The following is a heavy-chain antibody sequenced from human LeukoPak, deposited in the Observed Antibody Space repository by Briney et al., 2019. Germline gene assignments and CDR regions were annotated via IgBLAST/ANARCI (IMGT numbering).Heavy chain of an antibody. CDR3: ARDLTGYSSGWYWFDP. CDR2: IFYSGST. J-gene: IGHJ5*02. Sequence: PSETLSLTCTVSGGSISSYYRSWIRQPPGKGLEWIGYIFYSGSTHYNPSLKSRVTISVDTSKNQFSLKLSPVTAADTAVYYCARDLTGYSSGWYWFDPWGQGTLVTVSS. D-gene: IGHD6-19*01. CDR1: GGSISSYY. V-gene: IGHV4-59*01.